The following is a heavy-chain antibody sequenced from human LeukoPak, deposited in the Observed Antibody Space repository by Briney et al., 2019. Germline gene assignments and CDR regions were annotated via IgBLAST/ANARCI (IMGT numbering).Heavy chain of an antibody. J-gene: IGHJ4*02. CDR2: IKQDGSEK. CDR1: GFTFSSYW. CDR3: ASPVVAATGSDY. D-gene: IGHD2-15*01. V-gene: IGHV3-7*01. Sequence: PGGSLRLSCAASGFTFSSYWMGLVRQAPGKGLEWVANIKQDGSEKYYVDSVKGRFTVSRDNAKNSLYLQMNSLRAEDTAVYYCASPVVAATGSDYWGQGTLVTVSS.